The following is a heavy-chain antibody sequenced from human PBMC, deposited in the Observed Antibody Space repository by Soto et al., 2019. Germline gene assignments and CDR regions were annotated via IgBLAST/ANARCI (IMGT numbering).Heavy chain of an antibody. CDR2: VNSEGSDT. D-gene: IGHD4-17*01. V-gene: IGHV3-74*03. CDR3: ASLRRWHPFDL. CDR1: GFTFSNYW. J-gene: IGHJ4*02. Sequence: VLLVESGGGLVQPGGSLRLSCAASGFTFSNYWMHWVRRAPGQGLVWVARVNSEGSDTMYADSVKGRFTISRDNAKNTLYLQMNGLRAEDTAVYYCASLRRWHPFDLWGQGTLVTVSS.